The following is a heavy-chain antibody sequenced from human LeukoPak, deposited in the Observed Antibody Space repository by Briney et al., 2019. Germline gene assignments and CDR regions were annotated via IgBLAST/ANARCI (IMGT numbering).Heavy chain of an antibody. J-gene: IGHJ4*02. D-gene: IGHD2-2*01. CDR2: IYYSGST. V-gene: IGHV4-59*01. Sequence: PSETLSPTCTVSGGSISSYYWSWIRQPPGKGLEWIGYIYYSGSTNYNPSLKSRVTISVDTSKNQFSLKLSSVTAADTAVYYCARTLGYCSSTSCYGGYYFDYWGQGTLVTVSS. CDR3: ARTLGYCSSTSCYGGYYFDY. CDR1: GGSISSYY.